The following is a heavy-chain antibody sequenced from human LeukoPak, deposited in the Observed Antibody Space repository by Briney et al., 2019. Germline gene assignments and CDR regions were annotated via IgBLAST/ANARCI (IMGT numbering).Heavy chain of an antibody. CDR3: ARAVFGVVSRYYFDY. CDR1: GYTFTSYG. CDR2: ISAYNGNT. V-gene: IGHV1-18*01. Sequence: ASVKVSCKASGYTFTSYGISWVRQAHGQGLEWMGWISAYNGNTNYAQKLQGRVTMTTDTSTSTAYMELRSLRSDDTAVYYCARAVFGVVSRYYFDYWGQGTLVTVSS. J-gene: IGHJ4*02. D-gene: IGHD3-3*01.